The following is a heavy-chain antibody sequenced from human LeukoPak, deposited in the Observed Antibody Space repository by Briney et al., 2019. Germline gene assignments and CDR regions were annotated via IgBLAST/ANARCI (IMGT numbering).Heavy chain of an antibody. J-gene: IGHJ4*02. CDR2: INHSGST. Sequence: SETLSLTCAVYGGSFSGYYWSWIRQPPGKGLEWIGEINHSGSTNYNPSLKSRVTISVDTSKNQFSLKLSSVTAADTAVYYCATAPRGIAARPIDYWGQGTLVTVSS. CDR3: ATAPRGIAARPIDY. D-gene: IGHD6-6*01. V-gene: IGHV4-34*01. CDR1: GGSFSGYY.